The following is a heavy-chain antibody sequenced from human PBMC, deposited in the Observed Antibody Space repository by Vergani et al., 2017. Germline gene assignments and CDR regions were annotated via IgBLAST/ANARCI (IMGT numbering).Heavy chain of an antibody. CDR2: IYYSGST. CDR3: ARDTGTMIVDGMDV. V-gene: IGHV4-39*07. CDR1: GGSISSSSYY. Sequence: QLQLQESGPGLVKPSETLSLTCTVSGGSISSSSYYWGWIRQPPGKGLEWIGSIYYSGSTYYNPSLKSRVTISVDTSKNQFSLKLSSVTAADTAVYYCARDTGTMIVDGMDVWGQGTTVTVSS. J-gene: IGHJ6*02. D-gene: IGHD3-22*01.